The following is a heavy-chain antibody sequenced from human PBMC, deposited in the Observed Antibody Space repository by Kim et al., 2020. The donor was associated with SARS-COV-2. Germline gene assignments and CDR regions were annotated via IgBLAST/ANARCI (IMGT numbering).Heavy chain of an antibody. V-gene: IGHV4-39*01. CDR3: ARLPHDSSGYVDC. CDR1: GGSISSSFNY. J-gene: IGHJ4*02. CDR2: VYHSGST. D-gene: IGHD3-22*01. Sequence: SETLSLTCTVSGGSISSSFNYWGWIRQPPGKGLEWIGSVYHSGSTYDSPSLKSRVTVSVDTSKNQFSLKVTSVTAADTAVYFCARLPHDSSGYVDCWCQGILVTVSS.